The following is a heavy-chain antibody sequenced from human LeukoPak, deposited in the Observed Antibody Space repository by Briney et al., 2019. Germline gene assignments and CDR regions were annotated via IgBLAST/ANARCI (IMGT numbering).Heavy chain of an antibody. V-gene: IGHV1-69*04. CDR2: IIPMFGLT. CDR1: GGTFRNYA. Sequence: ASVKVSCKTPGGTFRNYAINWVRQAPGQGLEWMGRIIPMFGLTNAIEKFQDRLTITADQSTSTAYMELSSLGYDDTAIYYCVREVTEGSRGQGLMIEPWGQGTLVTVSS. CDR3: VREVTEGSRGQGLMIEP. J-gene: IGHJ5*02. D-gene: IGHD2-21*02.